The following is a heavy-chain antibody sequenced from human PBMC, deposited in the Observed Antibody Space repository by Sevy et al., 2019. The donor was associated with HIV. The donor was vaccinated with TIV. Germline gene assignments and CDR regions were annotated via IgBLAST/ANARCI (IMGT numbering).Heavy chain of an antibody. J-gene: IGHJ5*02. CDR3: AASYYGFLTGSGGWFDP. D-gene: IGHD3-9*01. CDR1: GGSNNNYY. V-gene: IGHV4-59*13. CDR2: IYHTGST. Sequence: SETLSLTCSLSGGSNNNYYWSWIRQPPGKGLEWIGYIYHTGSTNYNPSLKSRVTISIDKSNNQFSLKLSSVTAADTAVYYCAASYYGFLTGSGGWFDPWGRGTLVTVSS.